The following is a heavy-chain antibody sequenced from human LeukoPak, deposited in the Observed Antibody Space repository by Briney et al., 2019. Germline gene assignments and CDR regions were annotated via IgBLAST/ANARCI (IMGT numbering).Heavy chain of an antibody. CDR2: INHSGST. D-gene: IGHD2-2*01. V-gene: IGHV4-34*01. Sequence: SETLSLTCAVYGGSFSGYYWSRIRQPPGKGLEWIGEINHSGSTNYNPSLKSRVTISVDTSKNQFSLKLSSVTAADTAVYYCARGRLVVPAAKNYFDYWGQGTLVTVSS. CDR3: ARGRLVVPAAKNYFDY. J-gene: IGHJ4*02. CDR1: GGSFSGYY.